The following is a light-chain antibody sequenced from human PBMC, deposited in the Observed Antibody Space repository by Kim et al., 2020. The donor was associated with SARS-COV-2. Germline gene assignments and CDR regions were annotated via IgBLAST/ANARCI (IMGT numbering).Light chain of an antibody. V-gene: IGLV3-21*04. CDR3: QLSHNTCGNPWV. Sequence: PGTTGGFPSAVNNRGSKNVHWYQQKPGQTPLLVTYYDTDLPSGIPERFSGSNAGNAASLSISWVEAGDEADYYCQLSHNTCGNPWVFGRGTKLTFL. CDR1: NRGSKN. CDR2: YDT. J-gene: IGLJ3*02.